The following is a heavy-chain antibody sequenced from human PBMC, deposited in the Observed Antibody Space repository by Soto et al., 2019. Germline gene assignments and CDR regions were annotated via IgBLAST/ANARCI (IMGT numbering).Heavy chain of an antibody. CDR1: GGSISSGGYS. J-gene: IGHJ5*02. CDR2: IYHSGST. CDR3: ARAIVVVAASHNWFDP. D-gene: IGHD2-15*01. V-gene: IGHV4-30-2*01. Sequence: PSETLSLTCAVSGGSISSGGYSWSWIRQPPGKGLEWIGYIYHSGSTYYNPSLKSRVTISVDRSKNQFSLKLSSVTAADTAVYYCARAIVVVAASHNWFDPWGQGTLVTVSS.